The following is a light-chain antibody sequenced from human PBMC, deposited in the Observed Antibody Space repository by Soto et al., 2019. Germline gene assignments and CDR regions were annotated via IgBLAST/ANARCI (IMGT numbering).Light chain of an antibody. CDR1: QSISNY. V-gene: IGKV1-39*01. Sequence: DIQMTQSPSSLSASVGDRVTITCRASQSISNYLNWYQQKPGIAPKLLMYAASSLQSGVPSRFSGSGSGTDFTLTISSLQPEDFATYYCQQSYSTPRTFGQGTKVEIK. J-gene: IGKJ1*01. CDR3: QQSYSTPRT. CDR2: AAS.